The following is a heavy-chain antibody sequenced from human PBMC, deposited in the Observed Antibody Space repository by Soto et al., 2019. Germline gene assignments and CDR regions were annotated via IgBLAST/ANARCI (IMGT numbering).Heavy chain of an antibody. J-gene: IGHJ4*02. V-gene: IGHV3-66*01. CDR2: IYTAGYT. CDR3: ARDVEFAY. Sequence: EVHLVESGGGLVQPGESLRLSCAASGFSVSSNYMSWVRQAPGKGLEWASVIYTAGYTYFADPVKGRFTLSRDISNNMLHLQMSGLRAEDTGVYYCARDVEFAYWGEGVQVTVS. CDR1: GFSVSSNY.